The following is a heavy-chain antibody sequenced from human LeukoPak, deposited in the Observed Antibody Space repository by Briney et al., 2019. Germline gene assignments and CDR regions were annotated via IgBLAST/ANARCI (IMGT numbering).Heavy chain of an antibody. CDR3: ARSQYSRSEYSWFDP. Sequence: PSETLSLTCAVYGGSFSGYYWSWIRQPPGKGLEWIGEITHSGSTNYNPSLKSRVTISLDTSKKQFSLKVSSVTAADTAVYFCARSQYSRSEYSWFDPWGQGTLVTVSS. CDR1: GGSFSGYY. CDR2: ITHSGST. J-gene: IGHJ5*02. D-gene: IGHD6-13*01. V-gene: IGHV4-34*01.